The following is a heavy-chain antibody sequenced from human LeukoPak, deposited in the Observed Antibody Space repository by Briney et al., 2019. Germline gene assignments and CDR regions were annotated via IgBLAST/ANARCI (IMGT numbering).Heavy chain of an antibody. J-gene: IGHJ4*02. D-gene: IGHD6-19*01. V-gene: IGHV1-18*01. CDR3: ARVPRLGSGWYEEGVIY. Sequence: ASVKVSCKASGYTFTSYGISWVRQAPGQGLEWMGWISAYNGNTNYAQKLQGRVTMTTDTSTSTAYMELRSLRSDDTAVYYCARVPRLGSGWYEEGVIYWGQGTLVTVSS. CDR2: ISAYNGNT. CDR1: GYTFTSYG.